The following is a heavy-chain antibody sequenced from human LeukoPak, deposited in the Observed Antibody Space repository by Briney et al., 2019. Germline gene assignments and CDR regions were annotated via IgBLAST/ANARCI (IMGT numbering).Heavy chain of an antibody. CDR2: ISSSSSYI. D-gene: IGHD4-23*01. CDR1: GFTFSSYS. J-gene: IGHJ4*02. CDR3: ARGGNSDGDFDY. Sequence: GGSLRLSCAASGFTFSSYSMNWVRQAPGKGLEWVSSISSSSSYIYYADSVKGRFTISRDNAKNSLYLQMNSLRAEDTAVYYCARGGNSDGDFDYWGQGTLVTVSS. V-gene: IGHV3-21*01.